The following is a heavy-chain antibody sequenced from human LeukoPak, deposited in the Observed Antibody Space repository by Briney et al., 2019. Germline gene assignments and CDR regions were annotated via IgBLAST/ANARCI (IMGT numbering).Heavy chain of an antibody. D-gene: IGHD3-10*01. CDR2: IYYSGST. J-gene: IGHJ5*02. Sequence: SQTLSLTCTVSGGSISSGVYYWSWIRQPPGKGLEWIGYIYYSGSTNYNPSLKSRVTISVDTSKNQFSLKLSSVTAADTAVYYCAREDYYGSGSYERGSAWFDPWGQGTLVTVSS. CDR3: AREDYYGSGSYERGSAWFDP. CDR1: GGSISSGVYY. V-gene: IGHV4-61*08.